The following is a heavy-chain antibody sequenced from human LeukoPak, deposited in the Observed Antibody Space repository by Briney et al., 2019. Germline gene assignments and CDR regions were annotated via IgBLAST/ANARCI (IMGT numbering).Heavy chain of an antibody. CDR3: ARLGYSSSSVDY. V-gene: IGHV4-59*05. CDR1: GGSISSYY. CDR2: IYYSGST. Sequence: SETLSLTCTVSGGSISSYYWSWIRQPPGKGLEWIGSIYYSGSTYYNPSLKSRVTTSVDTSKNQFSLKLSSVTAADTAVYYCARLGYSSSSVDYWGQGTLVTVSS. D-gene: IGHD6-13*01. J-gene: IGHJ4*02.